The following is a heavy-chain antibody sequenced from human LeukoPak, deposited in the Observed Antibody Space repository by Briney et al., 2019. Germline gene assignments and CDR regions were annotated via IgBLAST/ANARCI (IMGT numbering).Heavy chain of an antibody. CDR1: GGSISSSTYY. V-gene: IGHV4-39*01. D-gene: IGHD3-3*01. Sequence: SETLSLTCTVSGGSISSSTYYWGWIRQPPGKGLEWIGSIYYSGSSYHNPSLKSRVTISVDTSKNQFSLKLSSVTAADTAVYYCVRTYYTSRDFDYWGQGTLVTVSS. CDR3: VRTYYTSRDFDY. J-gene: IGHJ4*02. CDR2: IYYSGSS.